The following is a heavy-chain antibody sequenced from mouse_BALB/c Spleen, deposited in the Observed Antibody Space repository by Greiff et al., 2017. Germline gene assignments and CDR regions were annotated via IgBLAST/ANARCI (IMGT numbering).Heavy chain of an antibody. J-gene: IGHJ3*01. CDR2: INPSNGGT. V-gene: IGHV1S81*02. CDR3: TSYDYDWFAY. CDR1: GYTFTSYY. D-gene: IGHD2-4*01. Sequence: VQLQQSGAELVKPGASVKLSCKASGYTFTSYYMYWVKQRPGQGLEWIGEINPSNGGTNFNEKFKSKATLTVDKSSSTAYMHLSSLTSEDSAVYYCTSYDYDWFAYWGQGTLVTVSA.